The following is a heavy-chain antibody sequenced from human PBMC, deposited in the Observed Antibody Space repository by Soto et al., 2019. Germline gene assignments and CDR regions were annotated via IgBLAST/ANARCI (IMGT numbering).Heavy chain of an antibody. V-gene: IGHV4-39*01. CDR3: ARQHYYDSSGYYTWN. CDR2: VHYSGST. Sequence: TETLSLTCSVSGGSISSNIYYLGWIRQPPGKGLEWIATVHYSGSTYYTPSLKSRVTISADTSNNQFSLRLNSVTAADTAVYYCARQHYYDSSGYYTWNWGQGTLVTVSS. D-gene: IGHD3-22*01. CDR1: GGSISSNIYY. J-gene: IGHJ4*02.